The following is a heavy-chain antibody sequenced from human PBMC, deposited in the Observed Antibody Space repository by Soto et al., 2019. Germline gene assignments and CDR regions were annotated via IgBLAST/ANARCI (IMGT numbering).Heavy chain of an antibody. V-gene: IGHV2-5*02. Sequence: QITLKESGPTLVRPTQTLTLTCTFSGFSLSTSGVGVGWIRQPPGKALEWLALMYWEDDKRYSPSLKSRLTITKESSKNLVGLTMTNMDPVDTPTYYCAHSRCGGDCLWGNSSHYYYGMDLWGQGTTVTVSS. D-gene: IGHD2-21*02. CDR3: AHSRCGGDCLWGNSSHYYYGMDL. J-gene: IGHJ6*02. CDR1: GFSLSTSGVG. CDR2: MYWEDDK.